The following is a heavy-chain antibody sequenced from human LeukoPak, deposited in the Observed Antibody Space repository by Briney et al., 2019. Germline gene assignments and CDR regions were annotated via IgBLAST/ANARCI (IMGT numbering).Heavy chain of an antibody. V-gene: IGHV3-30-3*01. D-gene: IGHD2-15*01. CDR3: ARDPKRYCSGVSCYLDY. J-gene: IGHJ4*02. CDR1: GFTFSSYA. Sequence: GGSLRLSCAASGFTFSSYAMSWVRQAPGKGLEWVTVISYDGSDKYYADSVKGRFTISRDNSKNTVYLHMNSLRPEDTAVYYCARDPKRYCSGVSCYLDYWGQGTLVTIPS. CDR2: ISYDGSDK.